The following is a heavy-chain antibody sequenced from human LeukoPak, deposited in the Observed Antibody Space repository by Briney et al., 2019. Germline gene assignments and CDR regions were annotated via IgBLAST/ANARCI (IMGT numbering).Heavy chain of an antibody. Sequence: GGSLRLSCAASGFTFSSYAMHWVRQAPGKGLEWVAVISYDGSNKYYADSVKGRFTISRDNSKNTLYLQMNSLRAEDTAVYYCARDPGHYDFWSGYDIWGQGPMVTVSS. J-gene: IGHJ3*02. V-gene: IGHV3-30-3*01. CDR3: ARDPGHYDFWSGYDI. CDR1: GFTFSSYA. D-gene: IGHD3-3*01. CDR2: ISYDGSNK.